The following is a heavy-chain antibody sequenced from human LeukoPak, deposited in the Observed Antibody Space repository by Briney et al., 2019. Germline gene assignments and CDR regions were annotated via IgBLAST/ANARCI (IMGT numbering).Heavy chain of an antibody. CDR2: ISGSGGST. J-gene: IGHJ5*02. CDR1: GFTFSSYA. V-gene: IGHV3-23*01. CDR3: AKDQAYDSSGYYYWFDP. Sequence: PGGSLRLSCAASGFTFSSYAMSWVRQAPGKGLEWVSAISGSGGSTYYADSVKGRFTISRDNSKNTLYLQMNSLRAEDTAVYYCAKDQAYDSSGYYYWFDPWGQGTLVTVSS. D-gene: IGHD3-22*01.